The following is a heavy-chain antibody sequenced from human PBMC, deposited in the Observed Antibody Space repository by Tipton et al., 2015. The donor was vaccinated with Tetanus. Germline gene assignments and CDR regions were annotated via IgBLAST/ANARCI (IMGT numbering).Heavy chain of an antibody. Sequence: TLSLTCTVSGGSVRSGSYSWNWIRQPPGKALEWVAHIYYSGSATYNPSVASRATVSIDMSKNQFSLRLTSATAADTAVYYCARDRITGPTGRYYAMDVWGQGTTVTVSS. CDR2: IYYSGSA. V-gene: IGHV4-61*01. CDR1: GGSVRSGSYS. J-gene: IGHJ6*01. CDR3: ARDRITGPTGRYYAMDV. D-gene: IGHD1-7*01.